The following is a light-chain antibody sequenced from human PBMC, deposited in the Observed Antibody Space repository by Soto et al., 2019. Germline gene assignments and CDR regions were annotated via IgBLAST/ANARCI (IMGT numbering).Light chain of an antibody. Sequence: AIQMTHSPSSLSASVGVRVTITCRARQGIRNDLGWYQQKPGKAPKLLIYAASSLQSGVPSKFSGSGSGTDFTLTISSLQPEDFATYYCLQDYNYPLTFGQGTKVDIK. CDR3: LQDYNYPLT. CDR2: AAS. CDR1: QGIRND. V-gene: IGKV1-6*01. J-gene: IGKJ1*01.